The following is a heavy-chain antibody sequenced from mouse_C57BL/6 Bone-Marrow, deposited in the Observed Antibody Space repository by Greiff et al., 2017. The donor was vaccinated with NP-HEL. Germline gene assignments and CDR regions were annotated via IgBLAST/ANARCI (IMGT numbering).Heavy chain of an antibody. CDR1: GYAFSSSW. J-gene: IGHJ3*01. V-gene: IGHV1-82*01. CDR2: IYPGDGDT. CDR3: AEGLYDAPAY. Sequence: VQGVESGPELVKPGASVKISCKASGYAFSSSWMNWVKQRPGKGLEWIGRIYPGDGDTNYNGKFKGKATLTADKSSSTAYMQLSSLASEDSAVYFCAEGLYDAPAYWGQGTLVTVSA. D-gene: IGHD2-3*01.